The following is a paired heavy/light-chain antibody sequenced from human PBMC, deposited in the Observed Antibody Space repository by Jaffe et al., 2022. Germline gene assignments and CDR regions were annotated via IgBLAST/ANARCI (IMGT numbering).Light chain of an antibody. CDR3: CSYAGYYTWV. CDR1: DTDIGYYKY. J-gene: IGLJ3*02. Sequence: QSDVTQPRSVSGSPGQSVTISCTGTDTDIGYYKYVSWYQQYPGKAPKLIIYDVSKRPSGVPARFSGSKSGNTASLTISGLRAEDESHFYCCSYAGYYTWVFGGGTALTVL. CDR2: DVS. V-gene: IGLV2-11*01.
Heavy chain of an antibody. J-gene: IGHJ4*02. V-gene: IGHV3-49*04. CDR3: TPHSYDVSGWYYFDY. CDR2: IRARSYGETT. CDR1: GFNFGDYA. D-gene: IGHD3-22*01. Sequence: EVQLVESGGGLVQPGRSLTLSCSGSGFNFGDYALSWVRQAPGKGLEWVSFIRARSYGETTEYAASVKGRFTISRDDSKSIAYLQMDSLKMEDSAVYYCTPHSYDVSGWYYFDYWGQGTPVTVSS.